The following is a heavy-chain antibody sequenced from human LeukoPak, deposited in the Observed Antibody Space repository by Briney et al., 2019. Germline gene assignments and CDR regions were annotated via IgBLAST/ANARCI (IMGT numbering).Heavy chain of an antibody. J-gene: IGHJ6*03. Sequence: PSETLSLTCAVYGGSFSGYHWSWIRQPPGKGLEWIGEINHSGSTNYNPSLKSRVTISVDTSKNQFSLKLSSVTAADTAVYYCAHRGGSRSYYYYYMDVWGKGTTVTVSS. V-gene: IGHV4-34*01. CDR2: INHSGST. CDR1: GGSFSGYH. D-gene: IGHD2-15*01. CDR3: AHRGGSRSYYYYYMDV.